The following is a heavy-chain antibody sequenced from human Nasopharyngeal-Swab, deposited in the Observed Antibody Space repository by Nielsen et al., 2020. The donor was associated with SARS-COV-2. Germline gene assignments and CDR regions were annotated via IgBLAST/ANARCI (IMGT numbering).Heavy chain of an antibody. CDR3: ARGLEGYSSSWYVDY. V-gene: IGHV4-59*01. Sequence: RQAPGKGLEWIGYIYYSGSTNYNPSLKSRVTISVDTSKNQFSLKLSSVTAADTAVYYCARGLEGYSSSWYVDYWGQGTLVTVS. D-gene: IGHD6-13*01. CDR2: IYYSGST. J-gene: IGHJ4*02.